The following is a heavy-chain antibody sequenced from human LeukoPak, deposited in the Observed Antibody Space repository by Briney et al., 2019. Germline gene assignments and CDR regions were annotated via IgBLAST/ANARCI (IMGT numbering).Heavy chain of an antibody. CDR3: AKDPTGSSGWNYYFDY. Sequence: GGSLRLSCAASGFTFSSYAMSWVRQAPGKGLEWVSAISGSGGSTYYADSVKGRFTISRDNSKNTLYLQMNSLRAEDTAVYYCAKDPTGSSGWNYYFDYWGQGTLVTVSS. CDR1: GFTFSSYA. V-gene: IGHV3-23*01. J-gene: IGHJ4*02. CDR2: ISGSGGST. D-gene: IGHD6-19*01.